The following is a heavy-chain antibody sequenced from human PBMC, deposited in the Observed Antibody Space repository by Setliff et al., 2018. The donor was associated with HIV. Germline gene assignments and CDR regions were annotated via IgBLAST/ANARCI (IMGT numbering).Heavy chain of an antibody. V-gene: IGHV4-39*01. D-gene: IGHD6-19*01. CDR2: IYYSGTT. J-gene: IGHJ3*02. CDR1: GGSISNSDYY. Sequence: LSLTCTISGGSISNSDYYWGWIRRPPGKGLEWIGSIYYSGTTYYNASLKSRVTMSVDTSKNQFFLKLNSVTAADTAVYYCARRGGIAVAGRGVTRGFDIWGQGTSVTVSS. CDR3: ARRGGIAVAGRGVTRGFDI.